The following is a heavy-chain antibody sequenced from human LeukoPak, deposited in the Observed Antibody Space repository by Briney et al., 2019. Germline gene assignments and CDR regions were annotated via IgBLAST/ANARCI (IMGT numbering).Heavy chain of an antibody. V-gene: IGHV3-23*01. Sequence: GGSLRLSYAASGFTFSSYAMSWVRQAPGKGLKWVSAISGSAGSTNYADSVKGRFTISRDNSKNTVYLQMNSLRAEDTAVYYCARHSSGWYGDGFDIWGQGSMVTVSS. CDR3: ARHSSGWYGDGFDI. D-gene: IGHD6-19*01. J-gene: IGHJ3*02. CDR2: ISGSAGST. CDR1: GFTFSSYA.